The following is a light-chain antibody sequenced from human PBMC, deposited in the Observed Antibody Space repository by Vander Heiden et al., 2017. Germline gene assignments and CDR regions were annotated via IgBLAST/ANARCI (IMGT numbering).Light chain of an antibody. CDR1: SSNIGKNF. J-gene: IGLJ3*02. CDR2: DNY. CDR3: GTWDSSLSTHLV. V-gene: IGLV1-51*01. Sequence: QSVLTQPPSVSAAAGQKVTISCSGSSSNIGKNFVSWYQQHPGTAPKLLIYDNYQRPSGIPDRFSASKSGASATLDITGLQTEDEADDYCGTWDSSLSTHLVFGGGTKLTVL.